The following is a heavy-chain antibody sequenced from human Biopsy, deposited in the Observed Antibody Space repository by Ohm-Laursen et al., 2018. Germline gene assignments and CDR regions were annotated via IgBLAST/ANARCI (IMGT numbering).Heavy chain of an antibody. CDR1: GDSITTYY. CDR3: ARDYDTSGYYYVS. D-gene: IGHD3-22*01. CDR2: IYYRGNT. Sequence: PGTLSLTWTVSGDSITTYYWNWIRQAPGKGLEWIGNIYYRGNTNYSPSLKSRVTISLDTSKNQFSLKLNSVTATDTAVYYCARDYDTSGYYYVSWGQGTLVTVSS. J-gene: IGHJ5*02. V-gene: IGHV4-59*08.